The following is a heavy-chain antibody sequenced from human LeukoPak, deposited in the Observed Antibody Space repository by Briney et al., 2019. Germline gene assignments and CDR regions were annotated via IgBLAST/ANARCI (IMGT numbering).Heavy chain of an antibody. D-gene: IGHD6-19*01. CDR2: IYYSGST. V-gene: IGHV4-59*01. Sequence: PSETLSLTCTVSGDSTSSYYWSWIRQPPGKGLEWIGYIYYSGSTNYNPSLKSRVTISVDTSKNQFSLKLSSVTAADTAVYYCAGLGRSCSEPLDYWGQGTLVTVSS. CDR1: GDSTSSYY. J-gene: IGHJ4*02. CDR3: AGLGRSCSEPLDY.